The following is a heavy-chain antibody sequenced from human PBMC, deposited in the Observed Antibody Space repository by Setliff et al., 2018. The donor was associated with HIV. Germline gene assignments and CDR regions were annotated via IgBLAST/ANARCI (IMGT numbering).Heavy chain of an antibody. V-gene: IGHV4-38-2*01. Sequence: SETLSLTCDVSGYSISSGYYWGWIRQPPGKGLEWIGSMHYRGTTSYNPSLKSRVTIFVDTSKNQFSLKLSSVTATDTAVYYCVRGAPRPAYYYYYYMDVWGKGTTVTVSS. CDR1: GYSISSGYY. D-gene: IGHD6-6*01. J-gene: IGHJ6*03. CDR2: MHYRGTT. CDR3: VRGAPRPAYYYYYYMDV.